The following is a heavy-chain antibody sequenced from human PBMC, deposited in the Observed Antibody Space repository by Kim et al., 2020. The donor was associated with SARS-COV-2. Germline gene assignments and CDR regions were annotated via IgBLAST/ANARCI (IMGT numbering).Heavy chain of an antibody. J-gene: IGHJ4*02. CDR1: GYTFTSYA. CDR2: INAGNGNT. D-gene: IGHD1-26*01. V-gene: IGHV1-3*01. CDR3: AMFEPWAGGSIVGAITGDY. Sequence: ASVKVSCKASGYTFTSYAMHWVRQAPGQRLEWMGWINAGNGNTKYSQKFQGRVTITRDTSASTAYMELSSLRSEDTAVYYCAMFEPWAGGSIVGAITGDYWGQGTLVTVSS.